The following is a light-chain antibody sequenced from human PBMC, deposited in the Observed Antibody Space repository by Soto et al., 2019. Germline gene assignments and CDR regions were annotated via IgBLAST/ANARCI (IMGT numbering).Light chain of an antibody. Sequence: DIQLTQSPSFVSASVGDRVTITCRASQGVSRYLAWYQQKPGRAPRLLIYSASSLQYGVPSRFRGSGSGKEFTLKITSLQPEDFGNYFCQQFSSHPPFTFGPGTKVDIK. CDR3: QQFSSHPPFT. CDR1: QGVSRY. V-gene: IGKV1-9*01. CDR2: SAS. J-gene: IGKJ3*01.